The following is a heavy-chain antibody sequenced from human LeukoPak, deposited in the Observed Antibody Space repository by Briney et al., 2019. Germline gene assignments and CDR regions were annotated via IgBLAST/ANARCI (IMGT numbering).Heavy chain of an antibody. D-gene: IGHD4-17*01. CDR3: ASTLSLTVTNWFDP. J-gene: IGHJ5*02. Sequence: GGSLRLSCAASGFTFSSYWMSWVRQAPGKGLEWVANIKQDGSEKYYVDSVKGRFTISRDNAKNSLYLQMNSLRAEDTAVYYCASTLSLTVTNWFDPWGQGTLVTVSS. CDR1: GFTFSSYW. CDR2: IKQDGSEK. V-gene: IGHV3-7*03.